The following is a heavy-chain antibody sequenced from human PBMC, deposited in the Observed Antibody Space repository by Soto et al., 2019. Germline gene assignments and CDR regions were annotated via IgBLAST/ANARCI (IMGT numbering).Heavy chain of an antibody. V-gene: IGHV1-69*01. CDR1: GGSFSYYA. Sequence: QVQLVQSGAEVRRTGSSVKVSCKASGGSFSYYAFSWVRQGPGQGLEWMGGIIPLFGTTKYAQTFQGRVXITADESTKIVYXELXXLRSEDTAVYYCARSGEAYYDVLTGYYKGSWFDPWGQGTLVTVSS. CDR2: IIPLFGTT. CDR3: ARSGEAYYDVLTGYYKGSWFDP. J-gene: IGHJ5*02. D-gene: IGHD3-9*01.